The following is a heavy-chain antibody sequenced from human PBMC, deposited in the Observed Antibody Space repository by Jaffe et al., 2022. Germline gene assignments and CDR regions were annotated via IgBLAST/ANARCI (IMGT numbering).Heavy chain of an antibody. CDR3: VRRAAVAGAGWRGAFDI. D-gene: IGHD6-19*01. CDR2: IYPGDSDT. CDR1: GYSFTSYW. Sequence: EVQLVQSGAEVKKPGESLKISCKGSGYSFTSYWIGWVRQMPGKGLEWMGIIYPGDSDTRYSPSFQGQVTISADKSISTAYLQWSSLKASDTAMYYCVRRAAVAGAGWRGAFDIWGQGTMVTVSS. V-gene: IGHV5-51*03. J-gene: IGHJ3*02.